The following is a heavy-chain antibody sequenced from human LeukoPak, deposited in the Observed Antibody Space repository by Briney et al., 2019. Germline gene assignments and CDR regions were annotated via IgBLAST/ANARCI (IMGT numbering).Heavy chain of an antibody. J-gene: IGHJ4*02. CDR2: IYYTGRT. V-gene: IGHV4-31*03. CDR1: GVSISSAGYY. D-gene: IGHD5-18*01. Sequence: SSETLSLTCTVSGVSISSAGYYWNWIRQHPTEGLEWIGHIYYTGRTTYNPSVKSRVTISADTSKNQFSLKLNSVTAADTAVYFCASAPLGNSFGYMAYWGQGALVTVSS. CDR3: ASAPLGNSFGYMAY.